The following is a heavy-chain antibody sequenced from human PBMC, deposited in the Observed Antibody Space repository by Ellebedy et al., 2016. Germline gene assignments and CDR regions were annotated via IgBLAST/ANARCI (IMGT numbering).Heavy chain of an antibody. J-gene: IGHJ4*02. Sequence: SETLSLXCTVSGGSISSYYWSWIRQPPGKGLEWIGYIYYSGSTNYNPSLKSRVTISVDTSKNQFSLKLSSVTAADTAVYYCASDSSGYHYFDYWGQGTLVTVSS. CDR3: ASDSSGYHYFDY. CDR2: IYYSGST. CDR1: GGSISSYY. V-gene: IGHV4-59*12. D-gene: IGHD3-22*01.